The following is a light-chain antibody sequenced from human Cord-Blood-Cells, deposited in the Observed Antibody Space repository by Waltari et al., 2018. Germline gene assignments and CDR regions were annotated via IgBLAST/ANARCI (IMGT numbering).Light chain of an antibody. CDR3: QQRSNWPWT. Sequence: EIVLTQSPGTLSSSPGERATLSCRPSQSVSSSYLAWYQQKPGQAPRLLIYGASSRATGIPDRFSGSGSGTDFTLTISRLEPEDFAVYYCQQRSNWPWTFGQGTKVEIK. V-gene: IGKV3D-20*02. CDR2: GAS. CDR1: QSVSSSY. J-gene: IGKJ1*01.